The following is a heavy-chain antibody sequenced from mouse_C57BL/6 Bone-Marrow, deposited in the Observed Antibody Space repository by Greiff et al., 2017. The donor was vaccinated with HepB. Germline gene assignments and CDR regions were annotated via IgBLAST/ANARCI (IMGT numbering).Heavy chain of an antibody. CDR2: IYPSDSET. V-gene: IGHV1-61*01. D-gene: IGHD1-1*01. Sequence: VQQQQPGAELVRPGSSVKLSCKASGYTFTSYWMDWVKQRPGQGLEWIGNIYPSDSETHYNQKFKDKATLTVDKSSSTAYMQLSSLTSEDSAVYYCARGGYYYGSRSGAMDYWGQGTSVTVSS. CDR1: GYTFTSYW. J-gene: IGHJ4*01. CDR3: ARGGYYYGSRSGAMDY.